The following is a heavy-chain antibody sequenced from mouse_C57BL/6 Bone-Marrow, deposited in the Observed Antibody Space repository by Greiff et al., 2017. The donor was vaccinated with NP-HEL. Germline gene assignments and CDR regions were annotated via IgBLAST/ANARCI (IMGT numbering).Heavy chain of an antibody. CDR1: GFNIKDYY. CDR3: ASPFYYGSPWFAY. V-gene: IGHV14-2*01. CDR2: IDPEDGET. D-gene: IGHD1-1*01. J-gene: IGHJ3*01. Sequence: EVNVVESGAELVKPGASVKLSCTASGFNIKDYYMHWVKQRTEQGLEWIGRIDPEDGETKYAPKFQGKATITADTSSNTAYLQLSSLTSEDTAVYYCASPFYYGSPWFAYWGQGTLVTVSA.